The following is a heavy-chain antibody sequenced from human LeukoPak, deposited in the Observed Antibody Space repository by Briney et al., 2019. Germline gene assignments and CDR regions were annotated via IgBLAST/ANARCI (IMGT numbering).Heavy chain of an antibody. V-gene: IGHV3-21*06. CDR1: GGSISSSS. CDR3: LRGDRRDY. CDR2: IDSSGGYM. Sequence: ETLSLTCTVSGGSISSSSYNWGWIRQPPGKGLEWISSIDSSGGYMFYADSVKGRFIISRDNAKDSLYLQMNSLRVEDTAVYYCLRGDRRDYWGQGTLVTVSS. J-gene: IGHJ4*02.